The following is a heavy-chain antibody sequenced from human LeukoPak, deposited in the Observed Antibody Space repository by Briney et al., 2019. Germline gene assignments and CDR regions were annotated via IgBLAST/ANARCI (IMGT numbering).Heavy chain of an antibody. J-gene: IGHJ6*02. V-gene: IGHV4-39*01. CDR2: IYYSGST. CDR3: ARLHYYYGMDV. CDR1: GGSISSSGYY. Sequence: SETLSLTCTVSGGSISSSGYYWGWIRQLPGKGLEWIGSIYYSGSTYYNPSLKSRVTISVDTSKNQFSLKLSSVTAADTAVYYCARLHYYYGMDVWGQGTTVTVSS.